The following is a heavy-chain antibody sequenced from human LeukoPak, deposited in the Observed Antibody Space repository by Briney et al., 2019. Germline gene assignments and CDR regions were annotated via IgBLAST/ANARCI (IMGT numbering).Heavy chain of an antibody. J-gene: IGHJ4*02. Sequence: ASVKVSCKASGYTFTGYYIHWVRQAPGQGLEWMGWINPNSGGTNYAQKFQGRVTMTRDTSISTAYMELSRLRSDDTAVYYCARDHNGYNPFDYWGQGTLVTVSS. CDR3: ARDHNGYNPFDY. V-gene: IGHV1-2*02. D-gene: IGHD5-24*01. CDR2: INPNSGGT. CDR1: GYTFTGYY.